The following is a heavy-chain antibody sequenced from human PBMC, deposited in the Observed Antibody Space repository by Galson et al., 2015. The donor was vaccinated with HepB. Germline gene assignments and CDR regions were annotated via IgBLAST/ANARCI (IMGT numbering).Heavy chain of an antibody. CDR1: GFTFSSYS. V-gene: IGHV3-21*01. Sequence: SLRLSCAASGFTFSSYSMNWVRQAPGKGLEWVSSISSSSSYIYYADSVKGRFTISRDNAKNSLYLQMNSLRAEDTAVYYCARGPRPKGAMVQGVIIFDYWGQGTLVTVSS. J-gene: IGHJ4*02. D-gene: IGHD3-10*01. CDR2: ISSSSSYI. CDR3: ARGPRPKGAMVQGVIIFDY.